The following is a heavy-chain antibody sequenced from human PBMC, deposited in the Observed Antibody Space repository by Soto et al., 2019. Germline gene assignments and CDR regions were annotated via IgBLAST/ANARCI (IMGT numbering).Heavy chain of an antibody. CDR3: VRGLGNSDH. J-gene: IGHJ4*02. V-gene: IGHV3-74*03. CDR1: GFTFSSYW. Sequence: EVQLVESGGGLVEPGGSLRLSCVASGFTFSSYWMHWVRQVPGKEPVWVSFIDSYGSSTKYADSVRGRFTISRDNAKKTMYLLINSLRVEDTAVYYCVRGLGNSDHWGQGTLVTVSS. CDR2: IDSYGSST.